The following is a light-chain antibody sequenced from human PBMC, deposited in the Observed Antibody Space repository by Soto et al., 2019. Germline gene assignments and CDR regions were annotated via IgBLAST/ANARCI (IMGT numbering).Light chain of an antibody. J-gene: IGLJ3*02. CDR3: SAYTNIGTLV. CDR2: EVS. CDR1: RDDVGGYNY. Sequence: QSALTQPASVSGSPGQSITISCTGTRDDVGGYNYVAWYQQYPVKAPKLMIYEVSYRPSGVSNRFAGSRSGHTASLSISGLQAEDEADYYCSAYTNIGTLVFGGGTKLTVL. V-gene: IGLV2-14*01.